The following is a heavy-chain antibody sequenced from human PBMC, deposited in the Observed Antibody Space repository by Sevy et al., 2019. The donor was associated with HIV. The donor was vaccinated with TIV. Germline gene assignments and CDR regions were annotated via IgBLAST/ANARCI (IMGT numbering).Heavy chain of an antibody. Sequence: GGSLRLSCAASGFTFSDYYMSWIRQAPGKGLEWVSYISSSSSYTNYADSVKGRFTISRDNAKNSLYLQMNSLRAEDTAVYYCARVVDSSSRTPDLWGRGTLVTVSS. J-gene: IGHJ2*01. CDR3: ARVVDSSSRTPDL. D-gene: IGHD6-13*01. CDR1: GFTFSDYY. CDR2: ISSSSSYT. V-gene: IGHV3-11*06.